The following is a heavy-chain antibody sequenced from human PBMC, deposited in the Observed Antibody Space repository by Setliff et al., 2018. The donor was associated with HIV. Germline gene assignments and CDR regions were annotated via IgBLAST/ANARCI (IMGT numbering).Heavy chain of an antibody. CDR3: ARTIKEHLAVLWFDP. CDR1: GGSIRNIDYY. D-gene: IGHD3-3*02. CDR2: IYTSGST. Sequence: SETLSLTCTVSGGSIRNIDYYWSWIRQPAGKGLEWIGRIYTSGSTKYNPSLESRVTISVDTSKNQFSLRLSSVTAADTAVYYCARTIKEHLAVLWFDPWGQGTLVTVSS. J-gene: IGHJ5*02. V-gene: IGHV4-61*02.